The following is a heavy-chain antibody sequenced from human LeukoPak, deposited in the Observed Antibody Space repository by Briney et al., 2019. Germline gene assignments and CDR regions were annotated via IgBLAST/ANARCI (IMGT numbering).Heavy chain of an antibody. Sequence: GGSLRLSCAASGFTFSSYEMNWVRQAPGKGLEWVSYISSSGSTIYYADSVKGRFTISRDNAKNSLYLQMNSLRAEDTAVYYCARERGDYGDYYYYYMDVWGKGTTVTISS. CDR3: ARERGDYGDYYYYYMDV. V-gene: IGHV3-48*03. CDR2: ISSSGSTI. CDR1: GFTFSSYE. D-gene: IGHD4-17*01. J-gene: IGHJ6*03.